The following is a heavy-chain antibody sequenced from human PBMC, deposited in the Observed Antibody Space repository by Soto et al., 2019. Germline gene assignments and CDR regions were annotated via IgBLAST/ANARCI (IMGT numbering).Heavy chain of an antibody. D-gene: IGHD4-4*01. J-gene: IGHJ3*02. CDR1: GYSFTSYW. CDR3: ASPDDDSSSAKTGAFDS. Sequence: GESLKISCKRSGYSFTSYWIGWVRQMPGRGLEWMGIIYPGDSDTRYSPSFQGKVSNSADKSISPGYLQWSSLTASDTAMYYCASPDDDSSSAKTGAFDSWGQGTMVTVSS. CDR2: IYPGDSDT. V-gene: IGHV5-51*01.